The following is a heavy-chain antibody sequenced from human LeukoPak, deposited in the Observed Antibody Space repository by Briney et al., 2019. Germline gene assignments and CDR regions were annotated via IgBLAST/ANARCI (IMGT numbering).Heavy chain of an antibody. D-gene: IGHD4-23*01. V-gene: IGHV3-7*01. Sequence: GGTLSLSRAASGFTFSIYWMTCGPRAPGRGLEWVANISQDVGEKCYVDSVKGRFTISRDNSKSTLYLQMNSLRVEDTAGYYCARDAGGNSADYYFDYWGQGTLVTVSS. CDR1: GFTFSIYW. CDR2: ISQDVGEK. CDR3: ARDAGGNSADYYFDY. J-gene: IGHJ4*02.